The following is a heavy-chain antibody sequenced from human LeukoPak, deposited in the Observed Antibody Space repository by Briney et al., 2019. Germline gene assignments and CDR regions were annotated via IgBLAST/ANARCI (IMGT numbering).Heavy chain of an antibody. J-gene: IGHJ4*02. CDR3: ARGTRVALYYFDY. CDR1: GGSISSGGFY. CDR2: IHYTGTT. D-gene: IGHD1-1*01. Sequence: PSETLSLTCSVSGGSISSGGFYWSWIRQHPGKGLDWIGYIHYTGTTYYNPSLKSRVIISVDRSKNQFSLKLTSVTAADTAVYYCARGTRVALYYFDYWGQGTLVTVSS. V-gene: IGHV4-31*03.